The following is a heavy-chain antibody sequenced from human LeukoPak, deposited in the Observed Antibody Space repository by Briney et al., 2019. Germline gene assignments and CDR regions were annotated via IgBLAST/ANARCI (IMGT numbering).Heavy chain of an antibody. D-gene: IGHD3-10*01. CDR3: ARQTGSGLFTLP. J-gene: IGHJ4*02. Sequence: PSETLSLTCTVSGVSISSSNSYWGWIRQPPGKGLEWIGSIYYSGNTYYNASLKSRVTISVDTSKDQFSLKLTSVTAADTAVYYCARQTGSGLFTLPGGQGTLVTVSS. CDR1: GVSISSSNSY. V-gene: IGHV4-39*01. CDR2: IYYSGNT.